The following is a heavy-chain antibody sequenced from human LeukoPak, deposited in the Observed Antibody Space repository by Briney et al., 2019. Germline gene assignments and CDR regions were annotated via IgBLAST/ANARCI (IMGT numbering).Heavy chain of an antibody. J-gene: IGHJ4*02. CDR3: ARPVVLGAYLRGAYYFDS. CDR2: IWYDGSDK. CDR1: GFTFGNYG. Sequence: PGRSLRLSCAASGFTFGNYGMHWVRQAPGKGLEWVAVIWYDGSDKYHADSVKGRFTISRDNSKNTLYLQMNSLRAEDTAVYYCARPVVLGAYLRGAYYFDSWGQGTLVTVSS. D-gene: IGHD3-16*01. V-gene: IGHV3-33*01.